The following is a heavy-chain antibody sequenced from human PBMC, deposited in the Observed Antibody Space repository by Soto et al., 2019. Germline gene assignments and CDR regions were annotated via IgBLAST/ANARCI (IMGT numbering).Heavy chain of an antibody. V-gene: IGHV1-46*03. CDR3: ARMTTVTHDFDY. D-gene: IGHD4-17*01. CDR1: GYTFTSYY. Sequence: ASVKLSCKASGYTFTSYYMHCVRQAPGQGLEWMGIINPSGGSTSYAQKFQGRVTMTRDTSTSTVYMELSSLRSEDTAVYYCARMTTVTHDFDYWGQGTLVTVSS. CDR2: INPSGGST. J-gene: IGHJ4*02.